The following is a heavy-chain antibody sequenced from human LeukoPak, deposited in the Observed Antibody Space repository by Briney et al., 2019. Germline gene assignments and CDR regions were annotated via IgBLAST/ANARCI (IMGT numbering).Heavy chain of an antibody. CDR2: ISVNNGNT. CDR3: ARDQSVRLLQTSSTYFKHVFAI. D-gene: IGHD6-13*01. Sequence: ASVKVSCKASGYTLTSSGISWVRQAPGQGLEWMGWISVNNGNTNYAQKVQGRVTMTTDTSTSTAYMELRGLRFDDTAVYYCARDQSVRLLQTSSTYFKHVFAIWGQGSMVTVSS. V-gene: IGHV1-18*01. J-gene: IGHJ3*02. CDR1: GYTLTSSG.